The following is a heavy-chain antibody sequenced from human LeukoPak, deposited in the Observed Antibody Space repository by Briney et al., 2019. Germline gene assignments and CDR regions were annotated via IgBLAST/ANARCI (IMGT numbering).Heavy chain of an antibody. D-gene: IGHD2-15*01. V-gene: IGHV3-66*01. J-gene: IGHJ4*02. CDR2: IYSGGST. CDR3: ATNERIVVVVAAIY. Sequence: GGSLRLSCAASEFSVGSNYMTWVRQAPGKGLEWVSLIYSGGSTYYAGSVKGRFTISRDNSKNTLYLQMNSLRAEDTAVYYCATNERIVVVVAAIYWGQGTLVTVSS. CDR1: EFSVGSNY.